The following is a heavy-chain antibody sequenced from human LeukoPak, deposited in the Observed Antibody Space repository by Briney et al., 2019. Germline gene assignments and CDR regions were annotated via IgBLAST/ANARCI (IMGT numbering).Heavy chain of an antibody. CDR2: ISSSSSYI. V-gene: IGHV3-21*01. Sequence: GGSLRLPCAASGFTFSSYSMNWVRQAPGKGLEWVSSISSSSSYIYYADSVKGRFTISRDNAKNSLYLQMNSLRAEDTAVYYCAVPITAMVYSPYDYWGQGTLVTVSS. J-gene: IGHJ4*02. D-gene: IGHD5-18*01. CDR1: GFTFSSYS. CDR3: AVPITAMVYSPYDY.